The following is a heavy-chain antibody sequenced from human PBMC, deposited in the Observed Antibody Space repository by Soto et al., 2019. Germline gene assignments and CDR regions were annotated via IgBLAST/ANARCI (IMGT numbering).Heavy chain of an antibody. CDR3: ARLLRHYDILTGYSPPFFDI. V-gene: IGHV4-59*08. Sequence: SETLSLTCTVSGGSISSYYWSWIRQPPGKGLEWIGYIYYSGSTTYNPSLKSRVTISVDTSKNQFSLKLSSVAAADTAVYYCARLLRHYDILTGYSPPFFDIWGQGTMVTVSS. CDR1: GGSISSYY. D-gene: IGHD3-9*01. CDR2: IYYSGST. J-gene: IGHJ3*02.